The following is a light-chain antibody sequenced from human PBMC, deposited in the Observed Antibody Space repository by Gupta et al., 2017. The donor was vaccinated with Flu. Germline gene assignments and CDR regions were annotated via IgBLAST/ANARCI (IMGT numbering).Light chain of an antibody. V-gene: IGKV2-28*01. J-gene: IGKJ2*03. CDR1: QSLLHSNGYNY. CDR3: RQALQTPHS. Sequence: DIVMTQSPLSLPVTPGEPASISCRSSQSLLHSNGYNYLDWYLQKPGQSPQLLIYLGSNRASGVPDRFSGSGSGTDFTLKISRVEAEDVGVYYCRQALQTPHSSGQGTKLEIK. CDR2: LGS.